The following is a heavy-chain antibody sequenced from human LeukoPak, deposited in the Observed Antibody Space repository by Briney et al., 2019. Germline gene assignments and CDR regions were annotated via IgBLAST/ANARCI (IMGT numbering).Heavy chain of an antibody. J-gene: IGHJ3*02. CDR3: ARGWGSGTYRDAFDI. D-gene: IGHD1-26*01. CDR2: INHSGST. CDR1: GGSFSGYY. Sequence: SETLSLTCAVYGGSFSGYYWSWIRQPPGKGLEWIGEINHSGSTNYSPSLKSRVTISVDASKHHFSLKLSSVTAADTAVYYCARGWGSGTYRDAFDIWGQGTMVTVSS. V-gene: IGHV4-34*01.